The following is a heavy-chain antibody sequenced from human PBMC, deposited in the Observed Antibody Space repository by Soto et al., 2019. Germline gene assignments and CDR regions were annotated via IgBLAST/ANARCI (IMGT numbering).Heavy chain of an antibody. D-gene: IGHD3-3*01. CDR2: IYYSGST. V-gene: IGHV4-39*01. Sequence: SSETLSLTCTVSGGSISSSSYYWGWIRQPPGKGLEWIGSIYYSGSTYYNPSLKSRVTISVDTSKNQFSLKLSSVTAADTAVYYCARRVETIFGVVIMRXFDLWGQGTLVTVSS. CDR1: GGSISSSSYY. J-gene: IGHJ5*02. CDR3: ARRVETIFGVVIMRXFDL.